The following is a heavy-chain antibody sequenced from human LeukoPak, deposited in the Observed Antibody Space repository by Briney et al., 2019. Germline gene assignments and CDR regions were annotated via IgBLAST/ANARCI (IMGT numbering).Heavy chain of an antibody. J-gene: IGHJ4*01. D-gene: IGHD3-16*01. Sequence: ASVKVSCKASGYTLTDYYLHWVRQAPRQGLKWMGWINPNSGATHYAQSFQARVTMTRDTSTASSYMELTGLESDDTAVYYCARGRRILGGPENAGDFFGFWGQGSLVTVSS. CDR2: INPNSGAT. CDR1: GYTLTDYY. V-gene: IGHV1-2*02. CDR3: ARGRRILGGPENAGDFFGF.